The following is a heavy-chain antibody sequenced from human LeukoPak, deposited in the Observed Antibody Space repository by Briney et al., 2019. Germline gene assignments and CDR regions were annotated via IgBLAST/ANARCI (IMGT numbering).Heavy chain of an antibody. CDR2: IYYSGTT. D-gene: IGHD6-25*01. Sequence: LETLSLTCTVSGGSISSYYWSWIRQPPGKGLEWIGYIYYSGTTNYNPSLKSRATISLDTSKNQFSLKLSSVTAADTAVYYCARHGAGGYHFYYYGMDVWGQGTTVTVSS. CDR1: GGSISSYY. J-gene: IGHJ6*02. V-gene: IGHV4-59*08. CDR3: ARHGAGGYHFYYYGMDV.